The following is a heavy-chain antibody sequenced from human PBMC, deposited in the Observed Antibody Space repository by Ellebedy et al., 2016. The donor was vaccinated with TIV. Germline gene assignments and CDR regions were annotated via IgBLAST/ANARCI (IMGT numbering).Heavy chain of an antibody. CDR2: INPNSGGT. J-gene: IGHJ2*01. D-gene: IGHD6-19*01. CDR1: GYTFTGYY. Sequence: ASVKVSCKASGYTFTGYYMHWVRQAPGQGLEWMGWINPNSGGTNYAQKFQGRVTMTRDTSISTAYMELSRLRSDDTAVYYCARAPRMRSSGWWWYFDLWGRGTLVTVSS. CDR3: ARAPRMRSSGWWWYFDL. V-gene: IGHV1-2*02.